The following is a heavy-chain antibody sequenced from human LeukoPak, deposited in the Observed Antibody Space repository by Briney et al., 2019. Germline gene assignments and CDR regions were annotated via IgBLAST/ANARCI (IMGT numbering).Heavy chain of an antibody. CDR2: IKQDASER. J-gene: IGHJ3*02. Sequence: GGSLSLSCAASGFTFSSYWMTWARQAPGKGLEWVANIKQDASERYYVDSVKGRFTISRDNAKNSLYLQMNSLRAEDTAVYYCARSGSRGDASDIWGQGTKVTVSS. CDR1: GFTFSSYW. D-gene: IGHD5-12*01. V-gene: IGHV3-7*03. CDR3: ARSGSRGDASDI.